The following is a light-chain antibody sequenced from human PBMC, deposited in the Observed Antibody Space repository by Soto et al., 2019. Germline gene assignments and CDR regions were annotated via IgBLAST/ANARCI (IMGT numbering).Light chain of an antibody. CDR3: QHMRT. J-gene: IGKJ1*01. Sequence: TLSASIGDRVTITCRASQNINNWIAWYQQKPGKAPKFLIYDASTLESGVPSRFSGSGFGTEFSLTISSLQPDDFGSYYCQHMRTFGQGTKVDIK. CDR1: QNINNW. V-gene: IGKV1-5*01. CDR2: DAS.